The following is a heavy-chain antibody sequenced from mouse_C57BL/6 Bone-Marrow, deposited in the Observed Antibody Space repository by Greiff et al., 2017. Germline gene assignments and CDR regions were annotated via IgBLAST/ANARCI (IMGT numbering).Heavy chain of an antibody. CDR1: GFTFSDYG. CDR2: ISSGSSTI. J-gene: IGHJ3*01. V-gene: IGHV5-17*01. CDR3: ASAEGGGFAY. Sequence: EVQLVESGGGLVKPGGSLKLSCAASGFTFSDYGMHWVRQAPEKGLEWVAYISSGSSTIYYADTVKGRFTISRDNAKNTLFLQMTSLRSEDTAMYYCASAEGGGFAYWGQGTLVTVSA. D-gene: IGHD6-1*01.